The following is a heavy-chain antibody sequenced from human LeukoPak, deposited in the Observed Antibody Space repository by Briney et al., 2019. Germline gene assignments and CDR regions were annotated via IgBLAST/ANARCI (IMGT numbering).Heavy chain of an antibody. CDR3: AELGITMIGGV. D-gene: IGHD3-10*02. Sequence: GGSLRLPCAASGFTFDDYAMHWVRQAPGKGLEWVSYISSSGSTIYYADSVKGRFTISRDNAKNSLYLQMNSLRAEDTAVYYCAELGITMIGGVWGKGTTVTISS. J-gene: IGHJ6*04. V-gene: IGHV3-48*03. CDR1: GFTFDDYA. CDR2: ISSSGSTI.